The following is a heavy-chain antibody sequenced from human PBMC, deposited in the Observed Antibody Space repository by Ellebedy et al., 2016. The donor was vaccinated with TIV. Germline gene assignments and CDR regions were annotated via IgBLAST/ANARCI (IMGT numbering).Heavy chain of an antibody. CDR1: GGSVSRYF. V-gene: IGHV4-4*07. Sequence: SETLSLXXTVSGGSVSRYFWSWIRQPAGKGLEWIGRIFTSGSFNYNPSLMSRVTMSVVTSKNQISLRLNSVTTADTAVYYCARAHCSITTCDYYYMDVWGKGTTVTVSS. CDR3: ARAHCSITTCDYYYMDV. CDR2: IFTSGSF. D-gene: IGHD2/OR15-2a*01. J-gene: IGHJ6*03.